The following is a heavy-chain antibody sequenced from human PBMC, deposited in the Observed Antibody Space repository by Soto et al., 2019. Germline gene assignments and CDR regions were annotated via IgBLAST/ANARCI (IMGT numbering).Heavy chain of an antibody. CDR1: GFTFSSYV. J-gene: IGHJ3*01. Sequence: PGGSLRLSCSASGFTFSSYVMNWVRQAPGKGLEYVSGITSNGTTKVYADSVRGRFTIYRDNAENTLYLQMNSLKAEDTAVYYCVRDRGYPDSFDVWRRGTLVTVSS. V-gene: IGHV3-64*04. CDR3: VRDRGYPDSFDV. CDR2: ITSNGTTK. D-gene: IGHD3-10*01.